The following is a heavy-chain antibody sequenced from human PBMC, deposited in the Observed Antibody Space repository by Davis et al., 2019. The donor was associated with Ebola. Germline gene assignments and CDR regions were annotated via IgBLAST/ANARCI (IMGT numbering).Heavy chain of an antibody. CDR2: ISYDGSNK. D-gene: IGHD5-24*01. CDR3: ARDKGRGYFDY. CDR1: GFTFSSYA. J-gene: IGHJ4*02. V-gene: IGHV3-30-3*01. Sequence: GESLKISCAASGFTFSSYAMHWVRQAPGKGLEWVAVISYDGSNKYYADSVKGRFTISRDNSKNTLYLQMNSLRAEDTAVYYCARDKGRGYFDYWGLGTLVTVSS.